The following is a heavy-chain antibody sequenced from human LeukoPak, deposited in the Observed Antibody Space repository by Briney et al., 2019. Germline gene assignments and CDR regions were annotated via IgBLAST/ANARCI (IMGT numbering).Heavy chain of an antibody. J-gene: IGHJ4*02. V-gene: IGHV3-74*01. Sequence: GGSLRLSCAASGFTFRSHWMHWVRQAPGKGLVWVSRINSDGSTTSYADSVKGRFTISRDNAKNTLYLQMNSLRAEDTAVYYCARERSSSLYEPFDYWGQGTLVTVSS. D-gene: IGHD6-13*01. CDR1: GFTFRSHW. CDR3: ARERSSSLYEPFDY. CDR2: INSDGSTT.